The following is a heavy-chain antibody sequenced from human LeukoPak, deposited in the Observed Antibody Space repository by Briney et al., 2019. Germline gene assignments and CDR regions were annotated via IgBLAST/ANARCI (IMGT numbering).Heavy chain of an antibody. CDR1: GGPISRYF. J-gene: IGHJ6*03. CDR2: IYTSWST. V-gene: IGHV4-4*07. Sequence: SETPSPTRTVSGGPISRYFRSWIRQPAGEGLEWIGRIYTSWSTNSTPYLKSRVTMSVDTSKNQFSLKLGSVTAAATAVYYCARDIKKRITIFGVVSVYYMDVWGKGTTVTVSS. CDR3: ARDIKKRITIFGVVSVYYMDV. D-gene: IGHD3-3*01.